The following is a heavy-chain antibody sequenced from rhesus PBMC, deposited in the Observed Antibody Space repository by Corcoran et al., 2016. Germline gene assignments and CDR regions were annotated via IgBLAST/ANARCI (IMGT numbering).Heavy chain of an antibody. CDR1: GGSIRGYYY. CDR2: IDGNSAST. Sequence: QVQLQQWGEGLVKPSETLSLTCAVYGGSIRGYYYWSWIRQPPGKGLLLIGYIDGNSASTNYNPSLKNRVNISKDTSKNQFSLKLSSVTAADTAVYYCAREGLRYYFDYWGQGVLVTVSS. D-gene: IGHD2-21*01. CDR3: AREGLRYYFDY. V-gene: IGHV4-73*01. J-gene: IGHJ4*01.